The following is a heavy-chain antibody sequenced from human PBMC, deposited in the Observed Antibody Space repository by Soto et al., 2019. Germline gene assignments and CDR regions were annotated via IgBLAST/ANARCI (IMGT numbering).Heavy chain of an antibody. Sequence: ASVKVSCKAPGYTFTSYDINWVRQATGQGLEWMGWMNPNSGNTGYAQKFQGRVTMTRNTSISTAYMELSSLRSEDTAVYYCARGRRYFDRPAWFAPWGQGTLVTVSS. CDR1: GYTFTSYD. CDR2: MNPNSGNT. V-gene: IGHV1-8*01. J-gene: IGHJ5*02. CDR3: ARGRRYFDRPAWFAP. D-gene: IGHD3-9*01.